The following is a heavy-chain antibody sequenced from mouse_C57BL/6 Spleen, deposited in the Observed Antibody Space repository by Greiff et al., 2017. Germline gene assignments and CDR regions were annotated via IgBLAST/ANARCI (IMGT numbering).Heavy chain of an antibody. CDR3: ARDPYYYGSSPFDY. CDR2: INPNYGTT. D-gene: IGHD1-1*01. Sequence: EVQLQESGPELVKPGASVKISCTASGYSFTDYNMNWVKQSNGKSLEWIGVINPNYGTTSYTQKFKGKATLTVDQSSSTAYMQLNSLPSEDSAVYYGARDPYYYGSSPFDYWGQGTTLTVSS. CDR1: GYSFTDYN. J-gene: IGHJ2*01. V-gene: IGHV1-39*01.